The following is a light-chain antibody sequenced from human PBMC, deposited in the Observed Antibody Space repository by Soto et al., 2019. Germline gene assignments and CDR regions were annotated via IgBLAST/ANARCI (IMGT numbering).Light chain of an antibody. V-gene: IGKV3-20*01. CDR1: QTVSSY. CDR2: GAS. CDR3: QQYGTSPIT. Sequence: ENVLTQSPGTLSLSPGERATLSCRASQTVSSYLTWYQQRPGQAPRLLISGASRRATGIPDRFSGSGSGTDFTITISRLEPEDFARYYCQQYGTSPITFGQGTRLEIK. J-gene: IGKJ5*01.